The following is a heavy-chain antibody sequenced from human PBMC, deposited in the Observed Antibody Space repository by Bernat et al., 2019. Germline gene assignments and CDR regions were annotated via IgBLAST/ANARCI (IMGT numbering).Heavy chain of an antibody. J-gene: IGHJ4*02. Sequence: EVQLLESGGGLVQPGGSLRLSCAASGFTFSSYAMSWVRQAPGKGLEWVSAISGSGGSTYYADSVKGRFTIARDKSKNTLYLQMTSLRAEETAVYYCAKDLEGVVAAQFDYWGQGTLVTVSS. CDR2: ISGSGGST. CDR3: AKDLEGVVAAQFDY. V-gene: IGHV3-23*01. D-gene: IGHD2-15*01. CDR1: GFTFSSYA.